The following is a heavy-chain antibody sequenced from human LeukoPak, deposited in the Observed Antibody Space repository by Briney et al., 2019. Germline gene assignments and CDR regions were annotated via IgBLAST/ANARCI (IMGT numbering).Heavy chain of an antibody. CDR2: INHSGST. V-gene: IGHV4-34*01. CDR3: ARESRRQQLDY. J-gene: IGHJ4*02. CDR1: GGSFSGYY. D-gene: IGHD6-13*01. Sequence: PSETLSLTCAVYGGSFSGYYWSWIRQPPGKGLEWIGEINHSGSTNYNPSLKSRVTISVDKSKNQFSLKLSFVTAADTAVYYCARESRRQQLDYWGQGTLVTVSS.